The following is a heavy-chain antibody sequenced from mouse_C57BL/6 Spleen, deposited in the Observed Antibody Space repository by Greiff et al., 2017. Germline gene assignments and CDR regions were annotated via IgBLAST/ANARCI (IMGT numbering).Heavy chain of an antibody. J-gene: IGHJ2*01. D-gene: IGHD1-1*01. CDR2: ISSGGDYI. CDR1: GFTFSSYA. CDR3: TRNYYGSSPYYFDY. Sequence: EVHLVESGEGLVKPGGSLKLSCAASGFTFSSYAMSWVRQTPEKRLEWVAYISSGGDYIYYADTVKGRFTISRDNARNTLYLQMSSLKSEDTAMYYCTRNYYGSSPYYFDYWGQGTTLTVSS. V-gene: IGHV5-9-1*02.